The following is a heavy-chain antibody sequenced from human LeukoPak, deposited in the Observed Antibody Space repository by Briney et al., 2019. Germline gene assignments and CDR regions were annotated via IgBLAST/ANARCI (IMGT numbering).Heavy chain of an antibody. J-gene: IGHJ4*02. Sequence: GESLRPSCVASGLTLSNAWMRWVRQAPGKGLELVGRINTKTDGGTVEYSESVRGRFIISRDDSENTLYLEMNSLKTDDTAVYYCTAGHYSNIWGQGTLVTVSS. CDR3: TAGHYSNI. CDR1: GLTLSNAW. D-gene: IGHD6-13*01. CDR2: INTKTDGGTV. V-gene: IGHV3-15*01.